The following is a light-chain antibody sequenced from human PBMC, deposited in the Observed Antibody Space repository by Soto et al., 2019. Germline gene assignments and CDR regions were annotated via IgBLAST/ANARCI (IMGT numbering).Light chain of an antibody. V-gene: IGKV3-20*01. J-gene: IGKJ5*01. CDR3: QQYDIFPIT. Sequence: EIVLTQSPGTLSLSPGEIATLSCRASQTISSSYLVWYQQKPGQVPRLLIYGASSRATGIPDRFSGSGSGTDFTLTISRLEPEDFAVDYCQQYDIFPITFGQGTRLAIK. CDR1: QTISSSY. CDR2: GAS.